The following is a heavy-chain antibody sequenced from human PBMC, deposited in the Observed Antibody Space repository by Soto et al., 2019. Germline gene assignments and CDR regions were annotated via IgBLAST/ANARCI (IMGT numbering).Heavy chain of an antibody. CDR3: ARDPEGYCNGPQCYTERGAFDV. CDR1: GASVSSNY. J-gene: IGHJ3*01. Sequence: SETLSLTCTVSGASVSSNYWSWIRQPPGRGLEWIGYLYYIGSTDYNPSLKSRVNISIDTSKNQVSLTLTSVTAADTAVYYCARDPEGYCNGPQCYTERGAFDVWGQGTMVTVSS. D-gene: IGHD2-15*01. CDR2: LYYIGST. V-gene: IGHV4-59*02.